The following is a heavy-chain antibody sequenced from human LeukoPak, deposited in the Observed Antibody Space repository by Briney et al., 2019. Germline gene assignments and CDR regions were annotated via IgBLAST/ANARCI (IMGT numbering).Heavy chain of an antibody. J-gene: IGHJ6*02. Sequence: ASVKVSCEASGYTFTSYAMHWVRQAPGQRLEWMGWINAGNGNTKYSQKLQGRVTITRDTSASTAYMELSSLRSEDTAVYYCARDRPMITFGGVIASPLDVWGQGTTVTVSS. CDR1: GYTFTSYA. V-gene: IGHV1-3*01. D-gene: IGHD3-16*02. CDR3: ARDRPMITFGGVIASPLDV. CDR2: INAGNGNT.